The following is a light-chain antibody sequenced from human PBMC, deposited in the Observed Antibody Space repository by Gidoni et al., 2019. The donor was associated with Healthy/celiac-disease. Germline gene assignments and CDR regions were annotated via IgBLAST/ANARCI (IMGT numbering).Light chain of an antibody. Sequence: QSALTQPRSVSGSPGQSVTISCTGTSSDVGGYNYVSWYPQHPGKAPKLMIYDVSKRPSGVPDRFSGSKSGNTASLTISGLQAEDEAYYYCCSYAGSYTFGYVFGTGTKVTVL. J-gene: IGLJ1*01. CDR3: CSYAGSYTFGYV. CDR1: SSDVGGYNY. V-gene: IGLV2-11*01. CDR2: DVS.